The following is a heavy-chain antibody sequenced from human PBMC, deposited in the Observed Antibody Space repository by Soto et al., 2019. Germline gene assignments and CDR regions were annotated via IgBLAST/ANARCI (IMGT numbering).Heavy chain of an antibody. D-gene: IGHD6-19*01. J-gene: IGHJ6*01. CDR3: ARDVRVAVAGIWNLYYYYY. Sequence: SGARSGLAFRNAWMSWVRQAPGQGLEWGGRIKSKTDGGTTDYAAPVKGRFTISRDDSKNTLYLQMNSLRAEDTDVYCCARDVRVAVAGIWNLYYYYY. V-gene: IGHV3-15*01. CDR1: GLAFRNAW. CDR2: IKSKTDGGTT.